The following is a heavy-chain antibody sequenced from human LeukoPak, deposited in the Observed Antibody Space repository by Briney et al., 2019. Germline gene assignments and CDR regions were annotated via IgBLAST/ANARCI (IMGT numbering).Heavy chain of an antibody. Sequence: GGSLRLSCAAPGFTFSDYYMSWLRQAPGKGREWVLYISSSGSTIYYADSVKGRFTIARDNAKNSLYLQMNSLRAEDTAVYYCARDPGSGWYHYYYGMDVWGQGTTVTVA. CDR3: ARDPGSGWYHYYYGMDV. D-gene: IGHD6-19*01. V-gene: IGHV3-11*01. CDR2: ISSSGSTI. CDR1: GFTFSDYY. J-gene: IGHJ6*01.